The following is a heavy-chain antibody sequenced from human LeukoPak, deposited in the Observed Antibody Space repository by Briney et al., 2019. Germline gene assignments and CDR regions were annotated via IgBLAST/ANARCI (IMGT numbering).Heavy chain of an antibody. J-gene: IGHJ4*02. V-gene: IGHV1-18*01. Sequence: GASVKVSCKASGYTFTSYGISWVRQAPGQGLEWMGWISAYNGNTNYAQKLQGRVIITRDTSASTAYMELSSLRSEDTAVYYCAREGHDSISWYWDYWGQGTLVTVSS. CDR3: AREGHDSISWYWDY. CDR2: ISAYNGNT. D-gene: IGHD6-13*01. CDR1: GYTFTSYG.